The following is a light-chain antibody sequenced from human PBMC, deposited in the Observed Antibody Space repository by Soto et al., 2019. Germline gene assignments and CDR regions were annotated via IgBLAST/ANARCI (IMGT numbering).Light chain of an antibody. V-gene: IGLV2-8*01. CDR3: SSYTGSTNLV. CDR1: SSDIGGYKY. Sequence: QSALTQPPSASGSPGQSVTISCTGTSSDIGGYKYVSWYQQHPGKAPKLMLYEVSKRPSGVPDRFSGSKSGNMASLTVSGLQAEDEADYYCSSYTGSTNLVFGGGTKLTVL. J-gene: IGLJ2*01. CDR2: EVS.